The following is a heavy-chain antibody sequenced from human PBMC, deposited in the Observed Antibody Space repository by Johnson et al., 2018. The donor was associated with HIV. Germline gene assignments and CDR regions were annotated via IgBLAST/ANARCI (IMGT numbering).Heavy chain of an antibody. D-gene: IGHD6-13*01. V-gene: IGHV3-30*02. CDR3: ARLGSSSWYGDDAFDI. CDR2: IRYDGSNK. J-gene: IGHJ3*02. CDR1: GFAFNAYG. Sequence: QVQLVESGGGVVQPGGSLTLSCAASGFAFNAYGMHWVRQAPGKGLQWVTFIRYDGSNKYYADSVKGRFTNSRDNAKNSLYLQMNSLRAEDTAVYYCARLGSSSWYGDDAFDIWGQGTLVTVSS.